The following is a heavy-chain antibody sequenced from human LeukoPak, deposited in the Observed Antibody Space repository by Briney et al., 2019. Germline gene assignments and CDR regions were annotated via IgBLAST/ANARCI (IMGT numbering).Heavy chain of an antibody. D-gene: IGHD6-19*01. J-gene: IGHJ4*02. Sequence: GGSLRLSCAASGFTFSSYSMNWVRQAPGKGLEWVSSISSSSSYIYYADSVKGRFTISRDNAKNSLYLQMNSLRAEDTALYYCAKDMGSSGWYYFDYWGQGTLVTVSS. CDR2: ISSSSSYI. CDR1: GFTFSSYS. V-gene: IGHV3-21*04. CDR3: AKDMGSSGWYYFDY.